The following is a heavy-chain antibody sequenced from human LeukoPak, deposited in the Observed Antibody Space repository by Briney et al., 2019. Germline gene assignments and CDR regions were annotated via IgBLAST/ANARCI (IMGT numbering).Heavy chain of an antibody. Sequence: GGSLRLSCAASGFTFSSYSMNWVRQAPGKGLEWVSSISSSSSYIYYADSVRGRFSISRDNAKNSVYLQMNSLRAEDTAIYYCARDATQYLRYGYFDYWGPGILVTVSS. D-gene: IGHD3-9*01. V-gene: IGHV3-21*01. CDR2: ISSSSSYI. CDR1: GFTFSSYS. CDR3: ARDATQYLRYGYFDY. J-gene: IGHJ4*02.